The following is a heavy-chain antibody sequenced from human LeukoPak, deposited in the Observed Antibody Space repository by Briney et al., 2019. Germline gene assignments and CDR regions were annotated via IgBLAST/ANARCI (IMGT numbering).Heavy chain of an antibody. Sequence: GRSLRLSCAASGFTFSSYVMHWVRQAPGKGLEWVAVISYDGSNKYYADSVKGRFTISRDNSKNTLYLQMNSLRAEDTAVYYCARGPSSSSPFDYWGQGTLVTVSS. CDR3: ARGPSSSSPFDY. D-gene: IGHD6-6*01. CDR1: GFTFSSYV. V-gene: IGHV3-30*01. J-gene: IGHJ4*02. CDR2: ISYDGSNK.